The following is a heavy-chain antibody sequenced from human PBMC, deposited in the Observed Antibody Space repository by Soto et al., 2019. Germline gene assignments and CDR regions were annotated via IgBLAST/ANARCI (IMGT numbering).Heavy chain of an antibody. D-gene: IGHD3-16*01. CDR3: AKDGGNYFDY. J-gene: IGHJ4*02. V-gene: IGHV3-30*02. Sequence: DSVKGRFTISRDNSKNTLYLQMNSLRAEDTAVYYCAKDGGNYFDYWGQGTMVSVSS.